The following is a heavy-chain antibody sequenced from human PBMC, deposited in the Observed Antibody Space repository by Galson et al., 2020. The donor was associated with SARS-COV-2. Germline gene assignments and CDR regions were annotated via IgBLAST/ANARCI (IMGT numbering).Heavy chain of an antibody. D-gene: IGHD3-22*01. J-gene: IGHJ1*01. CDR3: ARGSGLSSPPAQYYDTRVYFGEYFPD. V-gene: IGHV3-33*01. CDR1: GFSFRTSG. CDR2: TWYGGSFI. Sequence: GGSLRLSCAASGFSFRTSGMHWVRQSPGKGLEWVAVTWYGGSFIYYADSVKGRFTMSRDDSTNTVYLEMNRLRADDTAIYYCARGSGLSSPPAQYYDTRVYFGEYFPDWGLGTLVTVSS.